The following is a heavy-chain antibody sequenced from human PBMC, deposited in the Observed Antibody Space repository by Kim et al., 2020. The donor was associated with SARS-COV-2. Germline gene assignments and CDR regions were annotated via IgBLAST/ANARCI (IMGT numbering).Heavy chain of an antibody. V-gene: IGHV1-2*04. Sequence: ASVKVSCKASGYTFTGYYMHWVRQAPGQGLEWMGWINPNSGGTNYAQKFQGWVTMTRDTSISTAYMELSRLRSDDTAVYYCAREVSGSYHQNYFDYWGQGTLVTVSS. D-gene: IGHD1-26*01. CDR3: AREVSGSYHQNYFDY. CDR2: INPNSGGT. J-gene: IGHJ4*02. CDR1: GYTFTGYY.